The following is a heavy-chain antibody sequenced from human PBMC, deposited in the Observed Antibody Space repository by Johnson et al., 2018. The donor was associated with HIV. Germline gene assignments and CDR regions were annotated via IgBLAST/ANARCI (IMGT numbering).Heavy chain of an antibody. Sequence: EVQLVESGGGLVQPGGSLRLSCAASGFTVSSNYMSWVRQAPGKGLEWVSVIFRGGTTYYADSVNGRFTISRDNSKNTLYLQMNSLRVEDTAVYYCARGDWLTVVTSPDAFDIWGQGTMVTVSS. D-gene: IGHD4-23*01. V-gene: IGHV3-66*02. CDR3: ARGDWLTVVTSPDAFDI. CDR1: GFTVSSNY. J-gene: IGHJ3*02. CDR2: IFRGGTT.